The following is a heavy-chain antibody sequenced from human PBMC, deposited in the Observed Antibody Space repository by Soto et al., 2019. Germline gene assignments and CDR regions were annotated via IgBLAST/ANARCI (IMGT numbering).Heavy chain of an antibody. CDR3: ARHWASVSDSGSYTFDI. CDR2: IYQSGST. J-gene: IGHJ3*02. D-gene: IGHD3-10*01. V-gene: IGHV4-59*08. CDR1: GASISNYY. Sequence: QVQLQESGPGLVKPSETLSLTCTVSGASISNYYWSWIRQSPGKGLEWIGYIYQSGSTNYNPSLKSRVTISEDTSNNHFSRKLSSVTAADTALYYCARHWASVSDSGSYTFDIWGQGTMVTVSS.